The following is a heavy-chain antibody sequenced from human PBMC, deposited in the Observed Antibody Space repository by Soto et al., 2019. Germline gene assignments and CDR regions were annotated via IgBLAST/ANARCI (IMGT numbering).Heavy chain of an antibody. CDR3: TRGPRATSAGTSAH. J-gene: IGHJ4*02. V-gene: IGHV3-48*04. Sequence: EVQLVESGGGLVQPGGSLRLSCAASGFTFRHYSMHWVRQAPGKGLEWVAYISTSSSPRYYADSVKGRFTISRDNAKDTLYLQMNDLRAEDSALYHCTRGPRATSAGTSAHWGQGTLVTVSS. CDR1: GFTFRHYS. D-gene: IGHD6-13*01. CDR2: ISTSSSPR.